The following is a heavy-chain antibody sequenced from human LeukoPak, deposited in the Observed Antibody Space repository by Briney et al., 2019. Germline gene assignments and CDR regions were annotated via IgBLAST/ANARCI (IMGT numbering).Heavy chain of an antibody. D-gene: IGHD3-22*01. CDR2: ISSSNTYI. CDR1: GFTFSSSA. CDR3: ARVEHYYDSSGYSAWDY. V-gene: IGHV3-21*01. Sequence: GGSLRLSCAASGFTFSSSAMTWVRQAPGKGLEWVSSISSSNTYIYYADSVKGRFTISRDNAKSSLYLQMNSLRAEDTAVYYCARVEHYYDSSGYSAWDYWGQGTLVTVSS. J-gene: IGHJ4*02.